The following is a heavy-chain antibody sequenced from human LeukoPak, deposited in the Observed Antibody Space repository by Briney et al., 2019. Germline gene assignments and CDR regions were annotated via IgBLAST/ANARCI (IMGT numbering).Heavy chain of an antibody. J-gene: IGHJ4*02. V-gene: IGHV1-69*13. D-gene: IGHD6-13*01. Sequence: ASVKVPCKASGGTFSSYAISWVRQAPGQGLEWMGGIIPIFGTANYAQKFQGRVTITADESTSTAYMELSSLRSEDTAVYYCASLCMGYSSSWYRAFFDYWGQGTLVTVSS. CDR3: ASLCMGYSSSWYRAFFDY. CDR1: GGTFSSYA. CDR2: IIPIFGTA.